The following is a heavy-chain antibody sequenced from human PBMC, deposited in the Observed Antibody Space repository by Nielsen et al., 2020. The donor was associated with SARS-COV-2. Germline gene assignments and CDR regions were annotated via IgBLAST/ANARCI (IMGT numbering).Heavy chain of an antibody. V-gene: IGHV4-39*01. Sequence: SETLSLTCTVSGGSISSSSYYWGWIRQPPGKGLEWIGSIYYSGSTYYNPSLKSRVTISVDTSKNQFSLKLSSVTAADTAVYYCARLGGDGYNPRWNYFDYWGQGTLVTVSS. CDR3: ARLGGDGYNPRWNYFDY. D-gene: IGHD5-24*01. J-gene: IGHJ4*02. CDR1: GGSISSSSYY. CDR2: IYYSGST.